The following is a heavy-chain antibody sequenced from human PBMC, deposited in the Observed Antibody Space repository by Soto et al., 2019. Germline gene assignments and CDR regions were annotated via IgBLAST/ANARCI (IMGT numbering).Heavy chain of an antibody. CDR1: SGSISSSNW. Sequence: PSETLSLTCAVSSGSISSSNWWSWVRQPPGKGLEWIGEIYHSGSTNYNPSLKSRVTISVDKSKNQFSLKLSSVTAADTAVYYCAGRRSYDFWSGYYSFTNWFDPWGQGTLVTVSS. CDR2: IYHSGST. D-gene: IGHD3-3*01. J-gene: IGHJ5*02. CDR3: AGRRSYDFWSGYYSFTNWFDP. V-gene: IGHV4-4*02.